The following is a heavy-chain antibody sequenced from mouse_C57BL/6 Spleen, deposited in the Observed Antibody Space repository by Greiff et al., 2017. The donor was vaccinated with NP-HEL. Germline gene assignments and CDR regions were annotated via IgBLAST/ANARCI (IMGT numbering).Heavy chain of an antibody. D-gene: IGHD2-4*01. J-gene: IGHJ1*03. CDR3: ARSPCDYGGYFGV. CDR1: GYTFTSYG. CDR2: IYPRSGNT. V-gene: IGHV1-81*01. Sequence: QVQLQQSGAELARPGASVKLSCKASGYTFTSYGISWVKQRTGQGLEWIGEIYPRSGNTYYNEKFKGKATLTADKSSSTAYMELSSLTSEDSAVYFCARSPCDYGGYFGVWGTGTTVTVSS.